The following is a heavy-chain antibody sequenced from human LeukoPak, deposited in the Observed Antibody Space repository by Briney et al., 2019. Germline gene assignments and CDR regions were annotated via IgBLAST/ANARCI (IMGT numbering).Heavy chain of an antibody. V-gene: IGHV1-2*02. CDR2: INPNSSGT. D-gene: IGHD3-10*01. J-gene: IGHJ3*02. Sequence: ASVKVSCKAAGYTFTGYYMHWVRQAPGQGLEWMGWINPNSSGTNYAQKFQGRVTMTRDTSISTAYMELSRLTSDDTAVYYCARDPPIGGADVFDIWGQGTMVTVSS. CDR3: ARDPPIGGADVFDI. CDR1: GYTFTGYY.